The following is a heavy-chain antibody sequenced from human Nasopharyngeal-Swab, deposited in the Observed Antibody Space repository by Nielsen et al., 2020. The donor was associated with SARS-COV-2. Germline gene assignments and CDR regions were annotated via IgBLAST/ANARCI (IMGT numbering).Heavy chain of an antibody. D-gene: IGHD6-13*01. J-gene: IGHJ4*02. CDR2: IKQDGSEK. Sequence: GESLKISCAASGFTFSSYWMGWVRQAPGKGLEWVANIKQDGSEKYYVDSVKGRFTISRDNAKNSLYLQMNSLRAEDTAVYYCASLSSSSWFFDYWGQGTLVTVSS. CDR3: ASLSSSSWFFDY. CDR1: GFTFSSYW. V-gene: IGHV3-7*01.